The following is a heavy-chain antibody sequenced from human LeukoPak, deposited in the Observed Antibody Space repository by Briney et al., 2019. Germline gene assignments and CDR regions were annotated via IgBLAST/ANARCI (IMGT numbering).Heavy chain of an antibody. Sequence: PSETLSLTCTVSGGSISSSSYYWGWIRLPPGKGLEWIGSISYTGSTYYNPSLKSRVTVSVDTSKYQFSLKLRSVTAADTAVYYCARLFGQYYFDYWGQGTLVTVSS. V-gene: IGHV4-39*01. CDR3: ARLFGQYYFDY. CDR2: ISYTGST. D-gene: IGHD3-10*01. CDR1: GGSISSSSYY. J-gene: IGHJ4*02.